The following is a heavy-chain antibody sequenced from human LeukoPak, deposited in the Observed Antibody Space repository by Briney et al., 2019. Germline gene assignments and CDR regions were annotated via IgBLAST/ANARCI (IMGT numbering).Heavy chain of an antibody. CDR2: INHSGST. CDR3: ARGSDYDILTGHAFDI. V-gene: IGHV4-34*01. Sequence: SETLSLTCAVYGGSFSGYYWSWIRQPPGKGLEWIGEINHSGSTNYNPSLKSRVTISVDASENQFSLKLSSVTAADTAVYYCARGSDYDILTGHAFDIWGQGTMVTVSS. D-gene: IGHD3-9*01. J-gene: IGHJ3*02. CDR1: GGSFSGYY.